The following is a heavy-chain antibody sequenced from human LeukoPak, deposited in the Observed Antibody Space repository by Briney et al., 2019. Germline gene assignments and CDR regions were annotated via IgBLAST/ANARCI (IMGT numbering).Heavy chain of an antibody. CDR2: FFQSEKS. D-gene: IGHD3-10*02. CDR1: GHSTTRGYY. J-gene: IGHJ4*02. CDR3: ARVLPVPYLLDS. V-gene: IGHV4-38-2*01. Sequence: TSETLSLTCDLSGHSTTRGYYWAWFRRSPGKGPEWIATFFQSEKSFYNASLESRVIMSLDPSKSHFSLNLTSVPAADTAVYYCARVLPVPYLLDSWGQGTHVTVSS.